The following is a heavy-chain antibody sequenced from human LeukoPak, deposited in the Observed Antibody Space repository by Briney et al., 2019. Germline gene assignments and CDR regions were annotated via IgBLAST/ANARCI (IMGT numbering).Heavy chain of an antibody. CDR3: AKDQCSLLVRGVIHFDY. Sequence: GGSLRLSCAASGFTFSSYAMRWVRQAPGKGLECVSAIRGSGGSTYYADSVKGRFTISRDNSKNTLYLQMNSLRAEDTAVYYCAKDQCSLLVRGVIHFDYWGQGTRDSVSS. D-gene: IGHD3-10*01. CDR2: IRGSGGST. J-gene: IGHJ4*02. CDR1: GFTFSSYA. V-gene: IGHV3-23*01.